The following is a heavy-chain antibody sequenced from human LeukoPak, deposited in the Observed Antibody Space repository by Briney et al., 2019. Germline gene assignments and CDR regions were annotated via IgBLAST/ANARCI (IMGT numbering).Heavy chain of an antibody. J-gene: IGHJ3*02. V-gene: IGHV3-20*04. CDR2: INWNGGNT. CDR1: GFTFDDYG. CDR3: ARERGDNYYDSSGYSPEAFDI. D-gene: IGHD3-22*01. Sequence: GGSLRLSCAASGFTFDDYGMSWVRHAPGKGLEWVSGINWNGGNTAYADSVKGRFTISRDNTKNSLYLQMNSLRAEDTALYYCARERGDNYYDSSGYSPEAFDIWGQGTMVTVSS.